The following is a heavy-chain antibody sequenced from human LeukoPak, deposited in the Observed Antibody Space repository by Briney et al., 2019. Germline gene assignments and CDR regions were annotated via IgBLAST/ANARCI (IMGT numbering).Heavy chain of an antibody. CDR3: ARDHLSRFDF. V-gene: IGHV3-7*01. J-gene: IGHJ4*02. D-gene: IGHD3-3*02. CDR1: GFTFSGYW. CDR2: IKQDGSEK. Sequence: PGGSLRLSCAASGFTFSGYWMTWVRQAPGKGLEWVANIKQDGSEKYYVDSVKGRLTISRDNAKNSLYLQMNSLRAEDTAVYYCARDHLSRFDFWGQGTLVTVSS.